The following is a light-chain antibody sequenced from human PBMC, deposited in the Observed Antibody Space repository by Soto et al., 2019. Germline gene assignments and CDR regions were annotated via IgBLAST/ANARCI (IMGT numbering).Light chain of an antibody. J-gene: IGKJ1*01. V-gene: IGKV4-1*01. CDR1: QSVLYSSNNKNY. CDR3: QQYYSTPRT. CDR2: WAS. Sequence: DIVMTQSPDSLGVSLGERATINCKSSQSVLYSSNNKNYLAWYHQKPGQPPKLLIYWASTRDSGVPDRFSGSGSGTDFTLTISSLQAEDVAVYYCQQYYSTPRTFGQGTKVDIK.